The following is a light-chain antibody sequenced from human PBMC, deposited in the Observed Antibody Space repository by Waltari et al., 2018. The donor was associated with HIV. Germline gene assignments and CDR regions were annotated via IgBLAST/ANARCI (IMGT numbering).Light chain of an antibody. CDR3: KSKTSSSTPCV. CDR1: SSDIGSYNS. Sequence: QSALTHPASVSGSPGQSLTISCTGSSSDIGSYNSVSCYQQHPGKAPKLIIYDVSNRPSGVSGRFSGSKSGNTASLTISGLQAEDEADYFCKSKTSSSTPCVFGTGTKVAVL. J-gene: IGLJ1*01. CDR2: DVS. V-gene: IGLV2-14*03.